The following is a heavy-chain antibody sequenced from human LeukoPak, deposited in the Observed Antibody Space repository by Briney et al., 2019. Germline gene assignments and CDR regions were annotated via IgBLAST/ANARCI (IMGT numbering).Heavy chain of an antibody. D-gene: IGHD4-17*01. V-gene: IGHV3-53*04. CDR3: ARDLDYGDYGAFDI. J-gene: IGHJ3*02. CDR2: IYSGGST. Sequence: GGSLRLSCAASGFTVSSNYMSWVRQAPGKGLEWASVIYSGGSTYYADSVKGRFTISRHNSKNTLYLQMNSLRAEDTAVYYCARDLDYGDYGAFDIWGQGTMVTVSS. CDR1: GFTVSSNY.